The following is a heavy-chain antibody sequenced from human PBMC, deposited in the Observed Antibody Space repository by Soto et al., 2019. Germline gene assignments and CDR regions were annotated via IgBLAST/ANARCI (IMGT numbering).Heavy chain of an antibody. CDR2: IIPIFGTA. CDR3: ARVLGYSHVDYYGMEV. D-gene: IGHD5-18*01. V-gene: IGHV1-69*13. J-gene: IGHJ6*02. Sequence: ASVKVSCKASGGTFSSYAISWVRQAPGQGLEWMGGIIPIFGTANYAQKFQGRVTITADESTSTAYMELSSLRSEDTAVYYCARVLGYSHVDYYGMEVWGQGTTVTVS. CDR1: GGTFSSYA.